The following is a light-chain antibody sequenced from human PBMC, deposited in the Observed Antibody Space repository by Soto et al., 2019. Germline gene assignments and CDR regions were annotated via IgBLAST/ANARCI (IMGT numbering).Light chain of an antibody. CDR2: DDR. CDR1: NIQSKS. CDR3: QVWDRSSEVV. V-gene: IGLV3-21*02. Sequence: SYELTQPPSVSVAPGQTATITCGGNNIQSKSVHWSQQKPGQAPVLIVYDDRDRPSGIPERFSGSNSGNTATLTISRVEAGDEADYYCQVWDRSSEVVFGGGTKLTVL. J-gene: IGLJ3*02.